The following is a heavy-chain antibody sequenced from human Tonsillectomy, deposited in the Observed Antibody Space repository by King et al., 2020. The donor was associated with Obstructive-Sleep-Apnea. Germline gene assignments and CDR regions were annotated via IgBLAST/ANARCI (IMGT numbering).Heavy chain of an antibody. V-gene: IGHV1-2*02. CDR1: GYTFTGYH. CDR2: INPNSGGT. CDR3: ATVAVATATFYFDY. D-gene: IGHD4-17*01. J-gene: IGHJ4*01. Sequence: VQLVESGAEVKKPGASVKVSCKASGYTFTGYHMHWVRQAPGHGLEWMGWINPNSGGTNYAQKFQGRVTMTRDTSISTAYMELSSLRSDDTAVYYCATVAVATATFYFDYWGHGTLVTVSS.